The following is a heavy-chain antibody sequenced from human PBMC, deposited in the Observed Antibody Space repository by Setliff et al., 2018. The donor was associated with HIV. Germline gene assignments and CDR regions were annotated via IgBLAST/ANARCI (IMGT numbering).Heavy chain of an antibody. Sequence: SETLSLTCAVSGGSISSGGYSWSWIRQPPGKGLEWIGSIYHSGSTYYNPALKSRVTISVDRSQNQFYLKLSSVTAADTAVYYCARGRGPYWSGPCHPPPWSDMDVWGKGTSVTVSS. CDR3: ARGRGPYWSGPCHPPPWSDMDV. CDR1: GGSISSGGYS. D-gene: IGHD2-15*01. V-gene: IGHV4-30-2*01. J-gene: IGHJ6*04. CDR2: IYHSGST.